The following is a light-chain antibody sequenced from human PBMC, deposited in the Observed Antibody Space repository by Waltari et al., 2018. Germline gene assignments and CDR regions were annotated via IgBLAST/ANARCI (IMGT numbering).Light chain of an antibody. Sequence: DIVMTQSPDSLAVSLGERATINCKTSQSVLYSSNKKNHLAWYQQTPGQPPKLLIHSASTRESGVPVRFSGSGAGSDFTFTSSSLQAEDVAVYYCQKYYSTPWTFGQGTKVEIK. CDR2: SAS. J-gene: IGKJ1*01. CDR3: QKYYSTPWT. CDR1: QSVLYSSNKKNH. V-gene: IGKV4-1*01.